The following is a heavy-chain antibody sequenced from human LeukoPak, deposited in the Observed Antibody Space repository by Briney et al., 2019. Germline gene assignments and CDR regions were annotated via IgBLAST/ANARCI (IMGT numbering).Heavy chain of an antibody. D-gene: IGHD3-22*01. Sequence: GGSLRLSCAASGFTVSSNYMSWVRQAPGKGLEWVSVIYSGGSTYYADSVKGRFTISRDNSKNTLYLQMNSLRAEDTAVYYCAREKYYYDGDAFDTWGQGTMVTVSS. CDR3: AREKYYYDGDAFDT. V-gene: IGHV3-66*01. CDR1: GFTVSSNY. J-gene: IGHJ3*02. CDR2: IYSGGST.